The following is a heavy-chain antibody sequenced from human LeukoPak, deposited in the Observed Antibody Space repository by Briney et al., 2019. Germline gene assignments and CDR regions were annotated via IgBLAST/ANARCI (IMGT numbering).Heavy chain of an antibody. J-gene: IGHJ4*02. CDR3: ARRHYDSSGYSDYFDY. D-gene: IGHD3-22*01. CDR1: GYSFTTYY. Sequence: GASVKVSCKASGYSFTTYYMHWMRQAPGQGLEWMGTMNPRGGSTNYAQKFQGRVTITTDESTSTAYMELSSLRSEDTAVYYCARRHYDSSGYSDYFDYWGQGTLVTVSS. V-gene: IGHV1-46*01. CDR2: MNPRGGST.